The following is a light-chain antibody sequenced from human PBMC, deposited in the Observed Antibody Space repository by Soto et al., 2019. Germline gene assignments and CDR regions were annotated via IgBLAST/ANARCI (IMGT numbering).Light chain of an antibody. Sequence: EILLTQSPATLSLSPGERATLSCGASQSVSSSDLAWYQQKPGLAPRLLIYDASSRATGIPDRFSGSGSGTDFTLTISRLEPEDFAVYYCQQYGSSPRTFGQGTKVEIK. CDR1: QSVSSSD. CDR3: QQYGSSPRT. J-gene: IGKJ1*01. CDR2: DAS. V-gene: IGKV3D-20*01.